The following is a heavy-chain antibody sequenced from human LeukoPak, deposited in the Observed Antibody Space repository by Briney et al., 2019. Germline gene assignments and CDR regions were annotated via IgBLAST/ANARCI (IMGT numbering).Heavy chain of an antibody. D-gene: IGHD2-21*02. V-gene: IGHV1-69*04. CDR2: IIPILGIA. J-gene: IGHJ6*02. Sequence: GASVKVSCKASGGTFSSYAISWVRQAPGQGLEWMGRIIPILGIANYAQEFQGRVTITADKSTSTAYMELSSLRSEDTAVYYCARGTGCGGDCYSPYGMDVWGQGTTVTVSS. CDR3: ARGTGCGGDCYSPYGMDV. CDR1: GGTFSSYA.